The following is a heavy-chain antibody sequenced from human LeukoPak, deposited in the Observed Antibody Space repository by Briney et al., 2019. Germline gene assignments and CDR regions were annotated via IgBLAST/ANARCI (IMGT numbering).Heavy chain of an antibody. Sequence: GGSLRLSCAASGFTFSSYAMSWVRQAPGKGLEWVSAISGSGGSTYYADSVKGRFTISRDNSKNTLYLQMNSLRAEDTAVYYCAKDQMVRGFVVDYYYYGMDVWGQGTTVTVSS. D-gene: IGHD3-10*01. CDR3: AKDQMVRGFVVDYYYYGMDV. CDR2: ISGSGGST. CDR1: GFTFSSYA. V-gene: IGHV3-23*01. J-gene: IGHJ6*02.